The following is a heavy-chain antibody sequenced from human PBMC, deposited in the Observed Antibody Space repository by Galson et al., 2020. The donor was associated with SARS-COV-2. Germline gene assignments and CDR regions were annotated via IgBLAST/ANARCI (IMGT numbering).Heavy chain of an antibody. CDR3: ATAPAYCSSTSCYIYWFDP. V-gene: IGHV1-24*01. Sequence: ASVKVSCKVSGYTLTELSMHWVRQAPGKGLEWMGGFDPEDCETIYAQKFQGRVTMTEDTSTDTAYMELSSLRSEDTAVYYCATAPAYCSSTSCYIYWFDPWGQGTLVTVSS. CDR1: GYTLTELS. CDR2: FDPEDCET. J-gene: IGHJ5*02. D-gene: IGHD2-2*02.